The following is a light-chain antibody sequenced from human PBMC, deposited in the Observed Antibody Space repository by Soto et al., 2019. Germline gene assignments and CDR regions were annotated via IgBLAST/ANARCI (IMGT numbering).Light chain of an antibody. CDR3: HQYGSSPET. V-gene: IGKV3-20*01. CDR2: GAS. CDR1: QSVSSSY. Sequence: EIVLTQSPGTLSLSPGERATLSCRASQSVSSSYLAWYQQKPGQAPRLLIYGASSRATGIPDRFSGSGSGTDFTLTISGLEPEDFAVYYCHQYGSSPETFGGGTKVEIK. J-gene: IGKJ4*01.